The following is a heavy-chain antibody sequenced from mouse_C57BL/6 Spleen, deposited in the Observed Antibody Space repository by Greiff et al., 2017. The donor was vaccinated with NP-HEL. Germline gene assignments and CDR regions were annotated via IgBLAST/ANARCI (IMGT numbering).Heavy chain of an antibody. J-gene: IGHJ3*01. CDR1: GFTFSDYG. CDR3: ARLDGYYEFAY. CDR2: ISSGSSTI. D-gene: IGHD2-3*01. V-gene: IGHV5-17*01. Sequence: EVQLVESGGGLVKPGGSLKLSCAASGFTFSDYGMHWVRQAPEKGLEWVAYISSGSSTIYYADTVKGRFTISRDNAKNTLFLQMTSLRSEDTAMYYCARLDGYYEFAYWGQGTLVTVSA.